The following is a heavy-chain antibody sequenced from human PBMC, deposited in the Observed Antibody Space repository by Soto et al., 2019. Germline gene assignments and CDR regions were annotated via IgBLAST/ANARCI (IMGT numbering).Heavy chain of an antibody. J-gene: IGHJ4*02. Sequence: QVHLQEPGPGLVKPSQTLSLTCTVSGSSISSGGYYWSWIRQFPVRGLEWIGYIFSDGRTVYNPSLKRRISISVDSSNNPFSLRLSSVTAADTAVYFCARAERSGYYVADYWGQGTLVTVSS. CDR3: ARAERSGYYVADY. D-gene: IGHD3-22*01. V-gene: IGHV4-31*03. CDR1: GSSISSGGYY. CDR2: IFSDGRT.